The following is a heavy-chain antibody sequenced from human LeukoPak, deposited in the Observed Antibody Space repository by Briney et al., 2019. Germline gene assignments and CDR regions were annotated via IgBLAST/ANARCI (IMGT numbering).Heavy chain of an antibody. CDR3: ATALRFLEWNR. CDR2: ISGSGGST. Sequence: PGGSLRLSCAASGFTYSSYAMSWVRQAPGKGLEWVSAISGSGGSTYYADSVKGRFTISRDNSKNTLYLQMNSLRAEDTAVYYCATALRFLEWNRGGQGTLVTASS. CDR1: GFTYSSYA. V-gene: IGHV3-23*01. J-gene: IGHJ4*02. D-gene: IGHD3-3*01.